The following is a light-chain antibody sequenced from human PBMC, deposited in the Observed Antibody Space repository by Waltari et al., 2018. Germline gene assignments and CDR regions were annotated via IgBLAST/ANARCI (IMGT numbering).Light chain of an antibody. CDR3: CSYAGASTHVV. J-gene: IGLJ2*01. CDR2: EVT. CDR1: SSDVGSFNL. Sequence: QSALTQPASVSGSPGQSITISCTGTSSDVGSFNLVPWYQQHPGKTPKLMIYEVTKRPSVVSNRFSGSKSGNTASLTISGLQAEDESDYYCCSYAGASTHVVFGGGTKVTVL. V-gene: IGLV2-23*02.